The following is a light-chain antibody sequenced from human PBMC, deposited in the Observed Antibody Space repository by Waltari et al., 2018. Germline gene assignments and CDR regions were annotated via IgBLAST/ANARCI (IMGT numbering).Light chain of an antibody. V-gene: IGLV4-69*01. CDR3: QTGGHGTWV. CDR2: VNSDGSN. J-gene: IGLJ3*02. Sequence: QLVLTQSPSASASLGASVKLTCTLSSGHSSNVIAWLPQQPEKGPRYLMKVNSDGSNNKGDGIPDRFSGYSSGAERYLTISSRQSEDEADYYCQTGGHGTWVCGGRTKLTVL. CDR1: SGHSSNV.